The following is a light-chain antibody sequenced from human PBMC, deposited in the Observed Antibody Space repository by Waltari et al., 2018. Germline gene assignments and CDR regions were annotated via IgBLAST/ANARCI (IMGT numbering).Light chain of an antibody. CDR2: QDT. J-gene: IGLJ3*02. CDR3: LAWDSSTAWV. CDR1: KMGEKD. V-gene: IGLV3-1*01. Sequence: YELNQPHSLSVSPEHTARISRAVDKMGEKDAAWGQQKPCQSPVLVIYQDTKRPSVIPERFSGSNSGNTATLTISGTQGMDEADYYCLAWDSSTAWVFGGGTKLTVL.